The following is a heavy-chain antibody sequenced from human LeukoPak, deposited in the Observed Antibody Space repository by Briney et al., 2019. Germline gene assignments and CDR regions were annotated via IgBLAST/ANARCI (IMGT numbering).Heavy chain of an antibody. CDR3: AKVKLGYCSGGSCYADY. CDR2: MSASGGST. Sequence: PGGSLRLSCAASGFTFSSYAMSWVRQAPGKGLEWVSAMSASGGSTYYADSVKGRFTISRDNSKNTLYLQMNSLRAEDTAVYYCAKVKLGYCSGGSCYADYWGEGTLVTVS. J-gene: IGHJ4*02. D-gene: IGHD2-15*01. V-gene: IGHV3-23*01. CDR1: GFTFSSYA.